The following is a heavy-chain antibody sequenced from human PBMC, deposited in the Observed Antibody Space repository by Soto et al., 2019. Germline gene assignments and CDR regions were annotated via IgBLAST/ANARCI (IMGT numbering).Heavy chain of an antibody. V-gene: IGHV4-39*07. CDR2: IYYSGST. D-gene: IGHD3-3*01. CDR3: ARMFGGHFDY. Sequence: SETLSLTCTVSGGSISSSSYYWGWIRQPPGKGLEWIGSIYYSGSTYYNPSLKSRVTISVDTSKNQFSLKLSSVTAAVTAVYYCARMFGGHFDYWGQGTLVTVSS. CDR1: GGSISSSSYY. J-gene: IGHJ4*02.